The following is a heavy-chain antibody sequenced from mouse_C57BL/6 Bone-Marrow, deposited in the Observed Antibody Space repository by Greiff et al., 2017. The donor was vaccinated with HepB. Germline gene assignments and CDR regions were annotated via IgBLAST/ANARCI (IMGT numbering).Heavy chain of an antibody. V-gene: IGHV1-36*01. Sequence: VQLKQSGPVLVKPGPSVKISCKASGFTFTDYYMHWVKQSHGKSLEWIGLVYPYNGGTSYNQKFKGKATLTVDTSSSTAYMELNSLTSEDSAVYYCAREDGSRGADLYYFDYWGQGTTLTVSS. J-gene: IGHJ2*01. D-gene: IGHD1-1*01. CDR1: GFTFTDYY. CDR3: AREDGSRGADLYYFDY. CDR2: VYPYNGGT.